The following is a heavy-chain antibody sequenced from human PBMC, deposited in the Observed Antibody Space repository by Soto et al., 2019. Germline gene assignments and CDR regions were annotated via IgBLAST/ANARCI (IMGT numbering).Heavy chain of an antibody. J-gene: IGHJ3*02. CDR2: ISYDGSNK. D-gene: IGHD6-6*01. Sequence: QVKLVESGGGVVQPGRSLRLSCAASGFTFSSYGMHWVRQAPGKGLEWVAVISYDGSNKYYADSVKGRFTISRDNSKNTLYLQMNSLRAEDTAVYYCAKDPYSSSPLDAFDIWGQGTMVTVSS. CDR1: GFTFSSYG. V-gene: IGHV3-30*18. CDR3: AKDPYSSSPLDAFDI.